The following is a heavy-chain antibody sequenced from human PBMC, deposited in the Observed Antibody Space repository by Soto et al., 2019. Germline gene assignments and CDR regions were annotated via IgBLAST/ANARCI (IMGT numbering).Heavy chain of an antibody. J-gene: IGHJ3*02. CDR1: GFTFSSYA. CDR2: ISGSGGST. D-gene: IGHD2-2*01. V-gene: IGHV3-23*01. Sequence: GGSLRLSCAASGFTFSSYAMSWVHQAPGKGLEWVSAISGSGGSTYYADSVKGRFTISRDNSKNTLYLQMNSLRAEDTAVYYCAKAYQLLFRRVAKEAHDAFDIWGQGTMVTVSS. CDR3: AKAYQLLFRRVAKEAHDAFDI.